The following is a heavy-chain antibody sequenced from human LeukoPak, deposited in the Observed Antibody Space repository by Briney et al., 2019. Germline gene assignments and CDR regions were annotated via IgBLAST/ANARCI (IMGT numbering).Heavy chain of an antibody. D-gene: IGHD6-13*01. CDR2: ISGSGGST. J-gene: IGHJ5*02. Sequence: PGGSLRLSCAASGFTFSSYALSWVRQAPGKGLEWVSAISGSGGSTYYADSVKGRFTISRDNSKNTLYLQMNSLRAEDTAVYYCAKDIAAVIPYNWFDPWGQGTLVTVSS. CDR1: GFTFSSYA. V-gene: IGHV3-23*01. CDR3: AKDIAAVIPYNWFDP.